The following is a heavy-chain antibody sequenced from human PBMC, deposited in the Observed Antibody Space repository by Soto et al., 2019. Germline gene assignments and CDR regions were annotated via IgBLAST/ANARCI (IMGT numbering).Heavy chain of an antibody. CDR1: GYTFTNYA. CDR2: INAGNGNT. CDR3: ARVSGYYLPDY. J-gene: IGHJ4*02. V-gene: IGHV1-3*01. D-gene: IGHD5-12*01. Sequence: ASVKVSCKASGYTFTNYAMHWVRQAPGQRLEWMGWINAGNGNTKYSQKFQGRVTITRDTSASTAYMELSSLRSEDTAVYYCARVSGYYLPDYWGQGTRVTVSS.